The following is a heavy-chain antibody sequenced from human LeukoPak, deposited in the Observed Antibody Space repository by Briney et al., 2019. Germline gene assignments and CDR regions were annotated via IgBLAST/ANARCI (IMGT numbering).Heavy chain of an antibody. CDR3: ARDKFGGTDY. V-gene: IGHV3-7*01. CDR2: IKQDGSEK. CDR1: GFTFSSSW. D-gene: IGHD3-16*01. J-gene: IGHJ4*02. Sequence: RTGGSLRLSCAASGFTFSSSWMSWVRQAPGKGREWVANIKQDGSEKYYVDSVKGRFTISRDNAKNSLYLQMNSLRAEDTAVYYCARDKFGGTDYWGQGTLVTVSS.